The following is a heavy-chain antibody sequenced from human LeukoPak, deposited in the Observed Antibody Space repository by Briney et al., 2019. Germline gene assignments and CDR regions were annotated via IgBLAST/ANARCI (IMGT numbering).Heavy chain of an antibody. CDR1: GVSIRGYY. CDR2: IHYSGGT. D-gene: IGHD1/OR15-1a*01. J-gene: IGHJ6*03. Sequence: SETLSLTCTVSGVSIRGYYWTSILQPPGQGLQWIGFIHYSGGTDYNPSRRSRVTVSLDTSKNQFSLSLRSMGAADTATYYCAGGTYYYYMDVWGRGTTVTVSS. V-gene: IGHV4-59*01. CDR3: AGGTYYYYMDV.